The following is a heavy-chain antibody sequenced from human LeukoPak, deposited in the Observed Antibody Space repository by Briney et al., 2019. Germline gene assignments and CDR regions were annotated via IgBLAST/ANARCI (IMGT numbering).Heavy chain of an antibody. CDR2: INHSGST. J-gene: IGHJ4*02. CDR1: GGSFSGYY. D-gene: IGHD3-16*02. V-gene: IGHV4-34*01. CDR3: ARRIRLGELSSPNFDY. Sequence: SETLSLTCAVYGGSFSGYYWSWIRQPPGKGLEWIGEINHSGSTNYNPSLKCRVTISVDTSKNQFSLKLSSVTAADTAVYYCARRIRLGELSSPNFDYWGQGTLVTVSS.